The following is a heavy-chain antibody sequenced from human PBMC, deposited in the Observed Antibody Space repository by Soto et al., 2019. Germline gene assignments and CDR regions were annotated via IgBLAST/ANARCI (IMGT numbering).Heavy chain of an antibody. CDR3: ARFRLGLPDYYYYYGMDV. CDR2: IDPSDSYT. D-gene: IGHD3-16*01. V-gene: IGHV5-10-1*01. J-gene: IGHJ6*02. Sequence: PGESLKISCKGSGYSFTSYWISWVRQMPGGGLEWMGRIDPSDSYTNYSPSFQGHVTISADKSISTAYLQWSSLKASDTAMYYCARFRLGLPDYYYYYGMDVWGQGTTVTVSS. CDR1: GYSFTSYW.